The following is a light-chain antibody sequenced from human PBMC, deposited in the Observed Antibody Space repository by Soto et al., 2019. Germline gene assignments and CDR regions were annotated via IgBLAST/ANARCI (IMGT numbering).Light chain of an antibody. V-gene: IGKV1-5*01. Sequence: DIQMTQSPSTLSASVGDRVTITCRASKSISHFLAWDQQKPGKVPKLLIYDASNLGSGVPSRFSGSGSGTDFTLTISGLQPDDVTTYYCQQYTSYSRAFGQGTKVDIK. CDR1: KSISHF. CDR3: QQYTSYSRA. J-gene: IGKJ1*01. CDR2: DAS.